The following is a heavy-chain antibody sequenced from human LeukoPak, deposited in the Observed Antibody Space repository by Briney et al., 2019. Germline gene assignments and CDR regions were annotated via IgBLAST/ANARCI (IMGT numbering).Heavy chain of an antibody. D-gene: IGHD5-18*01. Sequence: ASVKVSCKASGYTFTSYGISWVRQAPGQGLEWMGWISAYNGNTNYAQKLQGRVTMTTDTSTSTAYMELRSLGSDDTAVYYCARGTRDTPDDAFDIWGQGTMVTVSS. J-gene: IGHJ3*02. CDR3: ARGTRDTPDDAFDI. CDR2: ISAYNGNT. CDR1: GYTFTSYG. V-gene: IGHV1-18*01.